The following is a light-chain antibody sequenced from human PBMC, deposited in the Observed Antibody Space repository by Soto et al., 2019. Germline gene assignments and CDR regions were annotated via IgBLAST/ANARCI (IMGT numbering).Light chain of an antibody. J-gene: IGLJ1*01. V-gene: IGLV2-23*01. CDR3: CSYVGARTYV. CDR2: EGN. Sequence: QSVLTQPASVSGSPGQLITISCTGSVSDVESFGPVSWYQQHPGQVPKLIIYEGNRRPSGVSSRFSCSKSGNTASLTISGLQAEDEADYYCCSYVGARTYVFGAGTKVTVL. CDR1: VSDVESFGP.